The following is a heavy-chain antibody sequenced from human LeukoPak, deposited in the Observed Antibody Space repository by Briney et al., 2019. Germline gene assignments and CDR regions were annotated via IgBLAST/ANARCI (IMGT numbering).Heavy chain of an antibody. V-gene: IGHV3-21*01. D-gene: IGHD3-22*01. Sequence: GGSLRLSCAASGFTFSSYSMNWVRQAPGKGLEWVSSISSSSSYIYYADSVKGRFTISRDNAKNSLYLQMNSLRAEDTAVYFCARADTMIVVAAAFDIWGQGTMVTVSS. CDR2: ISSSSSYI. J-gene: IGHJ3*02. CDR3: ARADTMIVVAAAFDI. CDR1: GFTFSSYS.